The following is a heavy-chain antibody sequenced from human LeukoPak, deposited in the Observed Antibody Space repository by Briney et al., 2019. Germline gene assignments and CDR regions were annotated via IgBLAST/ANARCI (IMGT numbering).Heavy chain of an antibody. J-gene: IGHJ3*02. V-gene: IGHV4-59*01. D-gene: IGHD3-3*01. CDR1: GGSISSYY. CDR2: IYYSGST. Sequence: SETLSLTCTVSGGSISSYYWSWIRQPPGKGLEWIGYIYYSGSTNYNPSLKSRVTISVDTSKNQFSLKLSSVTAADTAVYYCASRIFVGAFYIWGQGTMVTVSS. CDR3: ASRIFVGAFYI.